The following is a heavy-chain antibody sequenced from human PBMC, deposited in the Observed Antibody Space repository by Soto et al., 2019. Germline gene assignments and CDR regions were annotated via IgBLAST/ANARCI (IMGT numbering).Heavy chain of an antibody. CDR3: ARASYDFWSGYYRSGAFDI. J-gene: IGHJ3*02. Sequence: ASVKVSCKASGYTFTSYAMHWVRQPPGQRLEWMGWINAGNGNTKYSQKFQGRVTITRDTSASTAYMELSSLRSEDTAVYYCARASYDFWSGYYRSGAFDIWGQGTMVTVSS. V-gene: IGHV1-3*01. CDR2: INAGNGNT. D-gene: IGHD3-3*01. CDR1: GYTFTSYA.